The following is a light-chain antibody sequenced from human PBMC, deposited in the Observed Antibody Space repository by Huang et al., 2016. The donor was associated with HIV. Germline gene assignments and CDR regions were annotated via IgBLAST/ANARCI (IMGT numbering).Light chain of an antibody. J-gene: IGKJ1*01. CDR1: QSVLYRSKNKNY. CDR2: WSS. CDR3: QQYDTSPWT. Sequence: DIVMTQSPDSLAVSLGERATINCTSSQSVLYRSKNKNYLDWYQTKPGQPPKLLIYWSSTRESGVPDRFTGSGSGTDFSLTISSLQAEDVAVYYCQQYDTSPWTFGQGTKVEIK. V-gene: IGKV4-1*01.